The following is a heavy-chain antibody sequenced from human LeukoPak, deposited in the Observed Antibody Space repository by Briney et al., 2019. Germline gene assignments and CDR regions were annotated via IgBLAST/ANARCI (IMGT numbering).Heavy chain of an antibody. V-gene: IGHV1-69*05. D-gene: IGHD2-2*02. CDR1: GGTFSSYA. J-gene: IGHJ5*02. CDR3: ARGYCSSTSCYTMDHWFDP. CDR2: IIPIFATA. Sequence: ASVKVSCKASGGTFSSYAISWVRQAPGQGLEWMGGIIPIFATANYAQKFQGRVTITTDESTRTAYMELSSLRSEDTAVYYCARGYCSSTSCYTMDHWFDPWGQGTLVTASS.